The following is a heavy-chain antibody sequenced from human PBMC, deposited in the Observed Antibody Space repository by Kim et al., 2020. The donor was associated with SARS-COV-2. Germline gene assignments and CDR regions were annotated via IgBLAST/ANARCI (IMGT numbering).Heavy chain of an antibody. Sequence: SVKVSCKAYGGTFSNYAISWVRQAPGQGLEWMGRIIPILGKPNYAQKFQGRVTITADKSTSTAYMEVSSLRSEDTAVYYCAKHSHRVRTKYYDMDVWGQGTTGTVSS. CDR2: IIPILGKP. CDR3: AKHSHRVRTKYYDMDV. V-gene: IGHV1-69*04. J-gene: IGHJ6*02. CDR1: GGTFSNYA. D-gene: IGHD1-1*01.